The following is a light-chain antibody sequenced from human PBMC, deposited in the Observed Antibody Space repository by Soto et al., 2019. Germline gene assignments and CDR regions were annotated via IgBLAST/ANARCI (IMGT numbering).Light chain of an antibody. Sequence: EIVLTQSPATLSLSPGERAILSCRDSQSVSSYLAWYQQKPGQAPRLLIYDASNRATGIPARFSGSGSGTDFTLTISSLEPEDFAVYYCQQRSNWPPITFGQGTRLEIK. CDR1: QSVSSY. J-gene: IGKJ5*01. V-gene: IGKV3-11*01. CDR2: DAS. CDR3: QQRSNWPPIT.